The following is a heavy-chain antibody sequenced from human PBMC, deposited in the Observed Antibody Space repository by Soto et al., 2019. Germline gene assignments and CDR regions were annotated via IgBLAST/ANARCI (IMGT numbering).Heavy chain of an antibody. CDR1: GDSVTSVSDY. J-gene: IGHJ6*02. Sequence: QVQLQESGPGLVKPSETLSLTCTVSGDSVTSVSDYWSWIRQPPGKGLGLIGYIYYSGSAHYNPSLGSRVTISIDTSKNQFSLKLTSVTAADTAVYYCARGVGFGYYYYHRDLWGQGTTVTVSS. V-gene: IGHV4-61*01. CDR2: IYYSGSA. CDR3: ARGVGFGYYYYHRDL. D-gene: IGHD3-10*01.